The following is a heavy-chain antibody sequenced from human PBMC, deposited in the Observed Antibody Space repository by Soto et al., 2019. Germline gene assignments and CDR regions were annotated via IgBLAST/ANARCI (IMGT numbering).Heavy chain of an antibody. D-gene: IGHD3-3*01. CDR3: AHKSLTIPPAHAFDY. J-gene: IGHJ4*02. CDR2: IYWDDDK. Sequence: SGPTAVIATQTQTLSCTQSGFSFSTCGVVVYWIRQPPVSALEWLALIYWDDDKRYSPSLKSRLTITKDTSKNQVVLTMTNMDPVDTATYYCAHKSLTIPPAHAFDYWGQGTLVTVSS. V-gene: IGHV2-5*02. CDR1: GFSFSTCGVV.